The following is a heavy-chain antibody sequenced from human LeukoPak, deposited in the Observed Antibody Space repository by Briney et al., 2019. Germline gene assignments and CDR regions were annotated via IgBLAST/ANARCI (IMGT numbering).Heavy chain of an antibody. Sequence: GGSLRLSCAASGFTFSSYAMHWVRQAPGKGLEWVAVISYDGSNKYYADSVKGRFTISRDNSKNTLYLQMNSLRAEDTAVYYCAKELIRIAALDYWGQGTLVTVSS. CDR2: ISYDGSNK. CDR3: AKELIRIAALDY. V-gene: IGHV3-30-3*01. CDR1: GFTFSSYA. J-gene: IGHJ4*02. D-gene: IGHD6-13*01.